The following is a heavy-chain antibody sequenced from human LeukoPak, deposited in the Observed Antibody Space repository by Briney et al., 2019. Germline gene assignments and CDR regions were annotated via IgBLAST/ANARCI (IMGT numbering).Heavy chain of an antibody. CDR3: ARDGGRGYDIDY. J-gene: IGHJ4*02. CDR1: GFTFSIYA. CDR2: LSRDRRTI. Sequence: GGSLRLSCAASGFTFSIYAMNWVRQAPGKGLEWVSYLSRDRRTIYYADSVKGRFTISRDNAKNSLYLQMNSLRVEDTAVYYCARDGGRGYDIDYWGQGTLVTVSS. D-gene: IGHD5-12*01. V-gene: IGHV3-48*04.